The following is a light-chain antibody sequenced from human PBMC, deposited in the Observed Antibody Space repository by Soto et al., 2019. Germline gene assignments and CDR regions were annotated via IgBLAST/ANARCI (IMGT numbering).Light chain of an antibody. Sequence: QSALTQTALVSGAPGQSISISCTGPGSDSTYYYFVSWYQQHPGKAPKLLIYEVNNRPSGVSHRFSGSKSGNMASLTISGLQAEDEADYYCSSYTSGIQFFGTGTKAPS. CDR2: EVN. V-gene: IGLV2-14*01. CDR3: SSYTSGIQF. J-gene: IGLJ1*01. CDR1: GSDSTYYYF.